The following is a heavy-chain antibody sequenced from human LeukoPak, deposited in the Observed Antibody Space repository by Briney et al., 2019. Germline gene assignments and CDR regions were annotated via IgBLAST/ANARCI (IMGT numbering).Heavy chain of an antibody. Sequence: ASVKVSCKASGYTFISYGIGWVRQAPGQGLEWMGWISTYGGHTSYAQQFQDRDTMTKDTYTSTAYMELRSLRSDDTAVYYCARDGPGAVAGPYSWGQGTMVTVSS. CDR1: GYTFISYG. CDR2: ISTYGGHT. CDR3: ARDGPGAVAGPYS. V-gene: IGHV1-18*01. D-gene: IGHD6-19*01. J-gene: IGHJ3*01.